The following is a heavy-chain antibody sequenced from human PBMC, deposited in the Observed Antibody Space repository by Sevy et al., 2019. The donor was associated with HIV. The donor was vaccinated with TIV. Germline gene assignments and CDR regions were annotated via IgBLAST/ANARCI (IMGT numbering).Heavy chain of an antibody. CDR3: ARDMSYYDSIGNDDWYFDR. Sequence: GGSLRLSCAASGFTFISYSMNWVRQAPGKGLEWVASIGSTGHYIYYADSMKGRFPISRDNAKKSLYLQMKSLSAEDTAVDYCARDMSYYDSIGNDDWYFDRWGRGTLVTVSS. J-gene: IGHJ2*01. CDR1: GFTFISYS. CDR2: IGSTGHYI. V-gene: IGHV3-21*01. D-gene: IGHD3-22*01.